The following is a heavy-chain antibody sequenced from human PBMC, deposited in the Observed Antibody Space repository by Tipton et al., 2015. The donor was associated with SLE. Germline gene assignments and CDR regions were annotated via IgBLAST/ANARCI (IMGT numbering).Heavy chain of an antibody. Sequence: TLSLTCTVSGVSLRRCSYYWTWLLPPAGKGLEGCGQIHISGSTNNNHPRQSRVTVSLDTSKNPFSLQLRFVNAADTAVYYCASEEGDDSNWGWLDPWGHGTLVSVSS. CDR1: GVSLRRCSYY. D-gene: IGHD5-24*01. V-gene: IGHV4-61*09. CDR2: IHISGST. J-gene: IGHJ5*02. CDR3: ASEEGDDSNWGWLDP.